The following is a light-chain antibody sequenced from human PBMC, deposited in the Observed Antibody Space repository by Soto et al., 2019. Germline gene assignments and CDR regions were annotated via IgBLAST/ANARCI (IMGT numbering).Light chain of an antibody. J-gene: IGKJ2*01. Sequence: EIVLTQSPGTLSLSPGERATLSCRASQTLSSTYLAWYQQKPGQAPRLLIYGVSSRATGIPDRFSGSGSGTYVTLTISRLEPEDFAIYYCQQYSSSPRTFGQGTKLEIK. CDR1: QTLSSTY. V-gene: IGKV3-20*01. CDR2: GVS. CDR3: QQYSSSPRT.